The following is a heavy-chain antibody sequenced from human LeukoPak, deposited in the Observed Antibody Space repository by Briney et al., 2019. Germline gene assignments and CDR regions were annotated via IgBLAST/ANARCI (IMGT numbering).Heavy chain of an antibody. Sequence: PGGSLRLSCAASGFTFDDYSMHWVRQAPGKGLEWVSSISWNSGTIGYADSVKGRFTISRDNAKNSLYLQMNSLRAEDTALYYCAKDGVRYFVRYLQHWGQGTLVTVSS. D-gene: IGHD3-9*01. CDR2: ISWNSGTI. CDR3: AKDGVRYFVRYLQH. V-gene: IGHV3-9*01. CDR1: GFTFDDYS. J-gene: IGHJ1*01.